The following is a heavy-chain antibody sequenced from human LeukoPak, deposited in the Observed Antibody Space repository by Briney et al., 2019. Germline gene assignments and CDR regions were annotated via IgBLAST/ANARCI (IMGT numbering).Heavy chain of an antibody. CDR3: ARDYDYVWGSPYYFDY. CDR1: GYTFTGYY. V-gene: IGHV1-2*02. Sequence: GASVKVSCKASGYTFTGYYMHWVRQAPGQGLEWMGWINPNSGGTNYAQKFQGRVTMTRDTSLSTAYMELSRLRSDDTAVYYCARDYDYVWGSPYYFDYWGQGTLVTVSS. CDR2: INPNSGGT. J-gene: IGHJ4*02. D-gene: IGHD3-16*01.